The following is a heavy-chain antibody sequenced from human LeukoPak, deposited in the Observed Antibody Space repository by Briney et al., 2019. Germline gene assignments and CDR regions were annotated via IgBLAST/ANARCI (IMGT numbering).Heavy chain of an antibody. Sequence: TGGSLRLXCEVSGFTFTDYWMNWVRQAPGKGPEWVASIRQDGSEKTYVDSVKGRFTISRDNTKNSLSVQLNGLRAEDTAVYYCARDGTAAGLYFDLWGQGTLVTVSS. D-gene: IGHD6-13*01. CDR3: ARDGTAAGLYFDL. CDR1: GFTFTDYW. CDR2: IRQDGSEK. V-gene: IGHV3-7*01. J-gene: IGHJ4*01.